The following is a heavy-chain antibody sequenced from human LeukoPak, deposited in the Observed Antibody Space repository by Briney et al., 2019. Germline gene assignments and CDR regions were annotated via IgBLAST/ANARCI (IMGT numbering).Heavy chain of an antibody. CDR3: ARHSPDVPSDSSTSEPR. Sequence: SETLSLTCTVSGGSISNYFWSWIRQPPGKGLEWVGYIHYSGSTNYNPSLRSRVTISVDTSNNEFSLKVRSVTAADTAVYYCARHSPDVPSDSSTSEPRWGRGTLVTVSS. D-gene: IGHD2-2*01. J-gene: IGHJ2*01. CDR2: IHYSGST. CDR1: GGSISNYF. V-gene: IGHV4-59*08.